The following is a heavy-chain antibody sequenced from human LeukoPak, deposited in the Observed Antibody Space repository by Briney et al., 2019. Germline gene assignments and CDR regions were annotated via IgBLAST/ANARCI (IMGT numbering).Heavy chain of an antibody. Sequence: GGSLRLSCAASGFTFSSYGMHWVRQAPGKGLEWVVVISYDGSNKYYADSVKGRFTISRDNSKNTLYLQMNSLRAEDTAVYYCAKAHIHTPYDSSGSPAFDYWGQGTLVTVSS. CDR3: AKAHIHTPYDSSGSPAFDY. CDR2: ISYDGSNK. V-gene: IGHV3-30*18. J-gene: IGHJ4*02. D-gene: IGHD3-22*01. CDR1: GFTFSSYG.